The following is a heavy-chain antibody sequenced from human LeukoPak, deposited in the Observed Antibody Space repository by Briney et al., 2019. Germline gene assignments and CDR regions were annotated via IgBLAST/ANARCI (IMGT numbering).Heavy chain of an antibody. D-gene: IGHD3-3*01. Sequence: GASVKVSCKASGFTFPNSAMQWVRQARGQRLEWIGWIVLGAGNTVYSHKFHDRVTITRDISTNTAYMELDSLGSEDTAVYYCAAQRGASLHDFWSTRLFDPWGQGTPVTVSS. CDR2: IVLGAGNT. V-gene: IGHV1-58*02. J-gene: IGHJ5*02. CDR1: GFTFPNSA. CDR3: AAQRGASLHDFWSTRLFDP.